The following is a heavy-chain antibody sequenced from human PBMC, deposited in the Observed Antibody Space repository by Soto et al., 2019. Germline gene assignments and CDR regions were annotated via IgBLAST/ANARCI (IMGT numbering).Heavy chain of an antibody. Sequence: GVLRLSCAASGFTFSSYAMSWVRQAPGKGLEWVSAISGSGGSTYYADSVKGRFTISRDNSKNTLYLQMNSLRAEDTAVYYCAKVAIGYCSSTSCQHAFDIWGQGTMVTVSS. J-gene: IGHJ3*02. CDR1: GFTFSSYA. V-gene: IGHV3-23*01. D-gene: IGHD2-2*01. CDR2: ISGSGGST. CDR3: AKVAIGYCSSTSCQHAFDI.